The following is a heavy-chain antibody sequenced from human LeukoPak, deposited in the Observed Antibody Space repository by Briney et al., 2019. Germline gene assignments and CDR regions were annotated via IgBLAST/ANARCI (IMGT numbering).Heavy chain of an antibody. CDR2: IFYSGST. Sequence: SETLPLTCTVSGGSISSHYWSWVRLSPAKGLEWIGYIFYSGSTDYSPSLTSRVTISIDTSKRYLSLNLSSVTAADTAVYYCVKHGSGGRGYLDAWGVGTTVTVSS. D-gene: IGHD1-1*01. J-gene: IGHJ6*03. CDR3: VKHGSGGRGYLDA. V-gene: IGHV4-59*11. CDR1: GGSISSHY.